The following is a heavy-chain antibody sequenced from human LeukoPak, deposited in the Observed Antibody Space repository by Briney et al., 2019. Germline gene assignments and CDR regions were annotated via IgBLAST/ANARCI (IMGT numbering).Heavy chain of an antibody. CDR3: ARLQYQRGYYYGMDV. D-gene: IGHD2-2*01. V-gene: IGHV1-2*06. CDR1: GYTFTGYY. Sequence: GASVKVSCKASGYTFTGYYMHWVRQAPGQGLEWMGRINPNSGGTNYAQKFQGRVTMTRDTSISTAYMELSRLRSDDTAVYYCARLQYQRGYYYGMDVWGQGTTVTVSS. CDR2: INPNSGGT. J-gene: IGHJ6*02.